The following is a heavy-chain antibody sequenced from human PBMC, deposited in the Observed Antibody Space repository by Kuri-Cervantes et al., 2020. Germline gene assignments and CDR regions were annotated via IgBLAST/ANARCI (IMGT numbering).Heavy chain of an antibody. Sequence: SGPTLVKPTPTLSLTCTFSVFSLSTSGVGVGWIRQPPGKALECLALIYWDDDKRYIPTLKSRLTITKDTSKDQVVLNMTNMDPVDTATYSCAHSGSSGYYGYFQHWGQGTLVTVSS. D-gene: IGHD3-22*01. CDR1: VFSLSTSGVG. CDR3: AHSGSSGYYGYFQH. CDR2: IYWDDDK. V-gene: IGHV2-5*02. J-gene: IGHJ1*01.